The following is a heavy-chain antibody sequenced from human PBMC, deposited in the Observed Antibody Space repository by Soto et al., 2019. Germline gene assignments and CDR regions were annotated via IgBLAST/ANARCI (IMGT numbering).Heavy chain of an antibody. CDR2: IIPIFGTA. J-gene: IGHJ6*02. D-gene: IGHD1-26*01. V-gene: IGHV1-69*18. CDR1: GGTFSSYV. CDR3: TSEMGRTTAINV. Sequence: QVQAVQSGAEVKKPGSSVKVSCKASGGTFSSYVISWVRQAPGQGLEWMGRIIPIFGTANYAQKFLGRVTITADESTVKAYMGLRSLKPEDTTVHDTTSEMGRTTAINVWGQGTTISSSS.